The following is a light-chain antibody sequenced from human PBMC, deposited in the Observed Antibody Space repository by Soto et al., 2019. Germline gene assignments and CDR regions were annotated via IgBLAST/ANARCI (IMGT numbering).Light chain of an antibody. Sequence: EIVLTQSPGTLSSSPGERATLSCRASQSIDNRYCAWYQHKPGHAPRLLIYATSSRATGIPDRFGGSGSGTDFTLTINRLEPEDFAVYYCQQYCASSWTFGQGTKVDIK. CDR2: ATS. CDR1: QSIDNRY. CDR3: QQYCASSWT. V-gene: IGKV3-20*01. J-gene: IGKJ1*01.